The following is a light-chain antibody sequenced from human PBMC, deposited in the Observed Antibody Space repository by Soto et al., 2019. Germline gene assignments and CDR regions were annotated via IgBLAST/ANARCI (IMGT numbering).Light chain of an antibody. Sequence: EIVLTQSPGTLSLSPGERVTLSCRASQSVSSSYLAWYQQKPGQAPRLLIYGASSRATGIPARFSGSGSGTDFTLTISRLEPEDFAVYYCQQYGSSPFTFGPGTKVDIK. J-gene: IGKJ3*01. CDR2: GAS. V-gene: IGKV3-20*01. CDR1: QSVSSSY. CDR3: QQYGSSPFT.